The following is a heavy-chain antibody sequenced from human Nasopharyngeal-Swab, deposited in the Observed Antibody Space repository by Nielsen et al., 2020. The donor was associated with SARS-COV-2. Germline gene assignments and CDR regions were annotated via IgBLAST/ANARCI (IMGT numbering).Heavy chain of an antibody. CDR1: GGSISSYY. CDR2: IYYSGST. D-gene: IGHD6-19*01. V-gene: IGHV4-59*12. Sequence: GSLRLSCTVSGGSISSYYWSWIRQPPGKGLEWIGYIYYSGSTNYNPSLKSRVTISVDTSKNQFPLKLSSVTAADTAVYYCARGVPKWQWLPKRYYYMDVWGKGTTVTVSS. CDR3: ARGVPKWQWLPKRYYYMDV. J-gene: IGHJ6*03.